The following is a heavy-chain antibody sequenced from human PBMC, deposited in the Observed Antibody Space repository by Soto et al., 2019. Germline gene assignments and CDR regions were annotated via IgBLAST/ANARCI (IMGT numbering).Heavy chain of an antibody. CDR3: ARDRMWLANWFDP. V-gene: IGHV1-3*01. CDR1: GYTFTSYA. D-gene: IGHD6-19*01. CDR2: INAGNGNT. J-gene: IGHJ5*02. Sequence: GASVKVSCKASGYTFTSYAMHWVRQAPGQRLERMGWINAGNGNTKYSQKFQGRVTITRDTSASTAYMELSSLRSEDTAVYYCARDRMWLANWFDPWGQGTLVTVSS.